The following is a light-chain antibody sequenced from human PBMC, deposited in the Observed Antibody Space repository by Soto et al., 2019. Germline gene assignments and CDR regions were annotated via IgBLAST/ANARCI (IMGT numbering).Light chain of an antibody. J-gene: IGLJ2*01. V-gene: IGLV2-18*02. CDR3: SSYTSFDTVI. CDR2: KVT. Sequence: QSALTQPPSVSGSPGLSVTISCTGSSSDIGSYTRVSWYQQPPASAPKLLIYKVTRRASGAPDRFSGSASGNTASLTISGVQAEDEADYYCSSYTSFDTVIFGGGTKLTVL. CDR1: SSDIGSYTR.